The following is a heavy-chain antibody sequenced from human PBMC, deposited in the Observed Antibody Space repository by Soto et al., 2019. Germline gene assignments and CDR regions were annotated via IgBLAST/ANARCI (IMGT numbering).Heavy chain of an antibody. J-gene: IGHJ5*02. D-gene: IGHD3-3*01. CDR2: IVVGSGNT. CDR1: GFTFTSSA. V-gene: IGHV1-58*01. CDR3: AATPQYYDFWSGYYMGGWFDP. Sequence: QMQLVQSGPEVKKPGTSVKVSCKASGFTFTSSAVQWVRQARGQRLVWIGWIVVGSGNTNYAQKFQERVTITRDMSTSTAYMELSSLRSEDTAVYYCAATPQYYDFWSGYYMGGWFDPWGQGTLVTVSS.